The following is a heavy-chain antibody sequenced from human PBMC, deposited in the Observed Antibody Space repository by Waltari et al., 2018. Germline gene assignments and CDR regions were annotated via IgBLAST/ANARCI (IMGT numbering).Heavy chain of an antibody. CDR1: GFTFSSYS. J-gene: IGHJ3*02. V-gene: IGHV3-48*04. Sequence: EVQLVESGGGLVQPGGSLRLSCAAFGFTFSSYSMNWVRQAPGKGLEWVSYISSSSSTIYYADSVKGRFTISRDNAKNSLYLQMNSLRAEDTAVYYCARERGGSGAFDIWGQGTMVTVSS. CDR2: ISSSSSTI. D-gene: IGHD3-10*01. CDR3: ARERGGSGAFDI.